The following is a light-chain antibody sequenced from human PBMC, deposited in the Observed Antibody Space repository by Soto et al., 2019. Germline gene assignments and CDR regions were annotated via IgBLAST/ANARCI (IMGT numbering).Light chain of an antibody. J-gene: IGLJ2*01. CDR3: AVWDSSLSAVV. CDR2: DNN. V-gene: IGLV1-51*01. Sequence: QSVLTQPPSVSAAPGQKVTISCSGSYSNIGDNYVSWYRQVPGTTPKLLIYDNNKRASRIPDRFSGSKSATSATLGITGLQTGDEADYYCAVWDSSLSAVVFGGGIKLTVL. CDR1: YSNIGDNY.